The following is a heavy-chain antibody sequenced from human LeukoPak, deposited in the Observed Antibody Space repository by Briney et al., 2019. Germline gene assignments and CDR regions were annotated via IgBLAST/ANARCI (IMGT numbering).Heavy chain of an antibody. CDR3: ARAANTAAGTPTLAIDY. CDR1: GFTFSDYY. D-gene: IGHD6-13*01. CDR2: IPSTSSYT. Sequence: GGSLRLLCVASGFTFSDYYMSWIRQAPGQGLEWVSYIPSTSSYTSYADSVKGRFTISRDNAKNSLYLQMNSLRAEDTAVYYCARAANTAAGTPTLAIDYWGQGTLVTVSS. V-gene: IGHV3-11*05. J-gene: IGHJ4*02.